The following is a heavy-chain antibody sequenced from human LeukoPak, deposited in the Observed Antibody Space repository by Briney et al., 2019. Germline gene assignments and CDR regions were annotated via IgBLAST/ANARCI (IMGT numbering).Heavy chain of an antibody. J-gene: IGHJ4*02. CDR1: GGTFSSYA. Sequence: GASVKVSCKASGGTFSSYAISWVRQAPGQGLEWMGGIIPIFGTANYAQKFQGRVTTTADESTSTAYMELSSLRSEDTAVYYCAREIGSPKGYWGQGTLVTVSS. V-gene: IGHV1-69*13. CDR2: IIPIFGTA. CDR3: AREIGSPKGY. D-gene: IGHD2-15*01.